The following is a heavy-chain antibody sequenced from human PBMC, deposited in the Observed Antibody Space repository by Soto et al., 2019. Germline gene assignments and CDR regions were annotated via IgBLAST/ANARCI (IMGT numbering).Heavy chain of an antibody. Sequence: EVQLVESGGGLVKPGGSLRLSCAASGFSFRTTWMAWVRQAPGKGLEWVGRIRSKSAGETTDYADPVRGRFTISRDDSKDTLYLHISSLETGDTAVYYCSPGSPFSGRVFDYWGQGTLVTVSS. D-gene: IGHD1-26*01. V-gene: IGHV3-15*05. CDR3: SPGSPFSGRVFDY. J-gene: IGHJ4*02. CDR1: GFSFRTTW. CDR2: IRSKSAGETT.